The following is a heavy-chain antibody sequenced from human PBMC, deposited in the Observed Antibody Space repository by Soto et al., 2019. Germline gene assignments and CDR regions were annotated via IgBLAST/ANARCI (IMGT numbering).Heavy chain of an antibody. Sequence: GSLRLSCAASGFTFSSYAMSWVRQAPGKGLEWVSAISGSGGSTYYADSVKGRFTISRDNSKNTLYLQMNSLRAEDTAVYYCAKDSRGIAAAGVDAFDIWGQGTMVTVSS. CDR1: GFTFSSYA. CDR2: ISGSGGST. J-gene: IGHJ3*02. D-gene: IGHD6-13*01. V-gene: IGHV3-23*01. CDR3: AKDSRGIAAAGVDAFDI.